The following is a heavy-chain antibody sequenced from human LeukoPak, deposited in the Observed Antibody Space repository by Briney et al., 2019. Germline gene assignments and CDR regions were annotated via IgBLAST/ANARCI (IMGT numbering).Heavy chain of an antibody. D-gene: IGHD5-12*01. Sequence: PSETLSLTCTVSGGSISSSDYYWGWLRPPPGLGLEWIASIYYSGSTYYSPTLKSGVTISVDTSKNQFSLKLRSVTATDTAVYYCARGLTRGYTYGGCFDPWGQGTLVTVSS. J-gene: IGHJ5*02. CDR3: ARGLTRGYTYGGCFDP. CDR1: GGSISSSDYY. V-gene: IGHV4-39*01. CDR2: IYYSGST.